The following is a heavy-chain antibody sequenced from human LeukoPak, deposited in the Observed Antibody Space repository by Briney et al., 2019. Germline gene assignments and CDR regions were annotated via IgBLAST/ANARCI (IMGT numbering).Heavy chain of an antibody. Sequence: GRSLRLSCAASGFNFRGCEMNWVRRAPGKGLQWLAYISSSGSSTYYADSVQGRFTISRDNAKNSLYLHMNSLRVDDTAVYYCVGEMDSGWYPYWGPGTLVTVSS. D-gene: IGHD6-19*01. CDR3: VGEMDSGWYPY. J-gene: IGHJ4*02. CDR2: ISSSGSST. CDR1: GFNFRGCE. V-gene: IGHV3-48*03.